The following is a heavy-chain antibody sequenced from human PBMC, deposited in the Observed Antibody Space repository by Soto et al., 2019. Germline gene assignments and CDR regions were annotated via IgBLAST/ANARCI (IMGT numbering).Heavy chain of an antibody. CDR1: GFTFSSYA. CDR3: AKRNYGSEFDY. CDR2: ISGSGGST. Sequence: GGSLRLSCAASGFTFSSYAMNWDRQAPGKGLEWVSVISGSGGSTYYADSVKGRFTISRDNSKNTLYLQMNSLRAEDTAVYYCAKRNYGSEFDYWGQGTLVTVSS. V-gene: IGHV3-23*01. D-gene: IGHD3-10*01. J-gene: IGHJ4*02.